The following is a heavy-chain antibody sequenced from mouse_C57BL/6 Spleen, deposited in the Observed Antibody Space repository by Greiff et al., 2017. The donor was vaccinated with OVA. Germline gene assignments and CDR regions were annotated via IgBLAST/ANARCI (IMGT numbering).Heavy chain of an antibody. CDR3: ARYYYGSSHYFDY. D-gene: IGHD1-1*01. CDR1: GYSFTSYY. J-gene: IGHJ2*01. V-gene: IGHV1-66*01. Sequence: QVQLQQSGPELVKPGASVKISCKASGYSFTSYYIHWVKQRPGQGLEWIGWIYPGSGNTKYNEKFKGKATLTADKSSSTAYMQLSSLTSEDSAVDYCARYYYGSSHYFDYWGQGTTLTVSS. CDR2: IYPGSGNT.